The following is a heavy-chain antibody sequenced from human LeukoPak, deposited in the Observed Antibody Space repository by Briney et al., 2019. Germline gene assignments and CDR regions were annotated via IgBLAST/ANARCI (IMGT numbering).Heavy chain of an antibody. D-gene: IGHD4-17*01. CDR3: ARQNDYGEHIDY. J-gene: IGHJ4*02. CDR1: GYTFTSYG. V-gene: IGHV1-18*01. Sequence: ASVKVSCKASGYTFTSYGISWVRQAPGQGLEWMGWISAYNGNTNYAQKLQGRVTMTTDTSTSTAYMELSSLRSEDTAVYYCARQNDYGEHIDYWGQGTLVTVSS. CDR2: ISAYNGNT.